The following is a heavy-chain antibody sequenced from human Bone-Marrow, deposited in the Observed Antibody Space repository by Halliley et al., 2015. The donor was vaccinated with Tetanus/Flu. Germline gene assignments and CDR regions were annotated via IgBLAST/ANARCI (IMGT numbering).Heavy chain of an antibody. CDR2: IHHSGTT. Sequence: TLSLTCAISGVSFSRNNWWSWVRQPPGKGLEWIGDIHHSGTTNYNPSLKSRVTLSVDKSKKRFSLKLTSVTAADTAVYYCARSLYYYESSGSYFSDYWGQGTLVTVSS. D-gene: IGHD3-22*01. J-gene: IGHJ4*02. CDR1: GVSFSRNNW. V-gene: IGHV4-4*02. CDR3: ARSLYYYESSGSYFSDY.